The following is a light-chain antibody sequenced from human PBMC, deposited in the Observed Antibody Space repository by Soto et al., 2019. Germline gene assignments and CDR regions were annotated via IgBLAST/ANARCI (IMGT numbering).Light chain of an antibody. J-gene: IGKJ1*01. CDR2: GAF. V-gene: IGKV3-20*01. Sequence: EIVLTQSPGTLSLSPGERATLSCRSSQSVTSGYLAWYLQKPGQAPRLLIYGAFNRATVIPDRFSGSGSGADFTLSVSSLEPEDLGLYYCQQYRASPPSWTFCQGTKVDIK. CDR1: QSVTSGY. CDR3: QQYRASPPSWT.